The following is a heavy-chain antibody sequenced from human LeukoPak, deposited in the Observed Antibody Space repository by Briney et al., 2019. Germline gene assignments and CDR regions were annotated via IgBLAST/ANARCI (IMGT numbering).Heavy chain of an antibody. Sequence: GGSLRLSCAASGFTFSSYAMSWVRQAPGKGLEWVSAISGSGGSTYYADSAKGRFTISRDNSKNTLYLQMNSLRAEDTAVYYCAKERGRITMVRGVIDYWGQGTLVTVSS. CDR3: AKERGRITMVRGVIDY. D-gene: IGHD3-10*01. CDR2: ISGSGGST. J-gene: IGHJ4*02. CDR1: GFTFSSYA. V-gene: IGHV3-23*01.